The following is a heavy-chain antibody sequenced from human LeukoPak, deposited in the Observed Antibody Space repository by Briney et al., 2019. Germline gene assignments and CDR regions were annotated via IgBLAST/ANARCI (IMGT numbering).Heavy chain of an antibody. Sequence: ASVKVSCKFSGYTHTELSMHWVRQAPGKGLEWMGGFDPEDGETIYAQKFQGRVTMTEDTSTDTAYMELSSLRSEDTAVYYCATTSSDSSGYYDYWGQGTLVTVSS. D-gene: IGHD3-22*01. CDR1: GYTHTELS. CDR2: FDPEDGET. J-gene: IGHJ4*02. V-gene: IGHV1-24*01. CDR3: ATTSSDSSGYYDY.